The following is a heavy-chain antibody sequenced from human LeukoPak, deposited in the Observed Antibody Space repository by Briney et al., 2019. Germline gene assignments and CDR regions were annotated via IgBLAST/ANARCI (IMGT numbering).Heavy chain of an antibody. CDR2: ISYSGST. J-gene: IGHJ4*02. D-gene: IGHD3-3*01. CDR1: GGSISSGGYY. V-gene: IGHV4-31*03. Sequence: PSQTLSLTCTVSGGSISSGGYYWHWIRQHPGKGLEWIGFISYSGSTYYNPSLKSRVTISGGTSKNQFSLKLSSVTAADTAVYFCARLNDFWSGYYLRSLDYWGQGTLVTVSS. CDR3: ARLNDFWSGYYLRSLDY.